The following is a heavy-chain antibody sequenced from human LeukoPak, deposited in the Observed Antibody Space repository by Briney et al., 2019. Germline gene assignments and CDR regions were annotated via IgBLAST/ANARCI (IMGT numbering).Heavy chain of an antibody. CDR2: INPNSGGT. J-gene: IGHJ6*02. CDR3: ARDHYYYYGMDV. Sequence: GASVKVSCKASGYTFTGYYMHWVRQAPGQGLEWMEWINPNSGGTNYAQKFQGRVTMTRDTSISTAYMELSRLRSDDTAVYYCARDHYYYYGMDVWGQGTTVTVSS. V-gene: IGHV1-2*02. CDR1: GYTFTGYY.